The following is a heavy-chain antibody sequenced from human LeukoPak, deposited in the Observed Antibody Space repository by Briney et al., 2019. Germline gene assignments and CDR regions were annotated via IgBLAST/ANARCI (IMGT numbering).Heavy chain of an antibody. D-gene: IGHD2-2*01. J-gene: IGHJ4*02. CDR1: GFTVSSNY. CDR3: AKDCRRAVVPAAMDY. Sequence: GGSLRLSCAASGFTVSSNYMSWVRQAPGKGLEWVSVIYSGGSTYYADSVKGRFTISRDNSKNTLYLQMNSLRAEDTAVYYCAKDCRRAVVPAAMDYWGQGTLVTVSS. CDR2: IYSGGST. V-gene: IGHV3-66*01.